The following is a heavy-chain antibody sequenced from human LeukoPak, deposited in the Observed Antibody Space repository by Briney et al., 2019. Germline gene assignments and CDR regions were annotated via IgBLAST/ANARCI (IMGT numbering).Heavy chain of an antibody. V-gene: IGHV1-69*06. D-gene: IGHD6-6*01. Sequence: SVKVSCKASGGTFSSYAISWVRQAPGQGLEWMGGIIPIFGTANYAQKFQGRVTITADKSTSTAYMELSSLRSEDTAVYYCARGRMVVAPISSYYHYYYMDVWGKGTTVTVSS. CDR2: IIPIFGTA. J-gene: IGHJ6*03. CDR1: GGTFSSYA. CDR3: ARGRMVVAPISSYYHYYYMDV.